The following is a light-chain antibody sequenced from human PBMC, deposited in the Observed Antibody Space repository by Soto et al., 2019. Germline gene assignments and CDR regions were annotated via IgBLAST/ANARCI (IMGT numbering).Light chain of an antibody. V-gene: IGLV2-14*01. Sequence: QSVLTQPASVSGSPGQSITISRTGTSSDVGNYKYVSWYQQHPGKAPRLMIYEVSNRPSGVSNRFSGSKSGITASLTISGLQAEDETDYYCFSYTSSGTYVFGTGTKVTVL. CDR3: FSYTSSGTYV. J-gene: IGLJ1*01. CDR2: EVS. CDR1: SSDVGNYKY.